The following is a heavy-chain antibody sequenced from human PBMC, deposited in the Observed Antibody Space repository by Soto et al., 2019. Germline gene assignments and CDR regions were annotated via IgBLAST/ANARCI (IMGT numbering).Heavy chain of an antibody. CDR3: AREGIQLWHTIAY. V-gene: IGHV4-31*03. CDR2: IYYSGST. J-gene: IGHJ4*02. CDR1: GGSISSDTYY. D-gene: IGHD5-18*01. Sequence: QVQLQESGPGLVKPSQTLSLTCTVSGGSISSDTYYWSWIRQHPGKGLEWIGYIYYSGSTFYNPSLRSRVTISIDTSKNQFSLKLSSVTAADTAVYYCAREGIQLWHTIAYWGQGTLVTVSS.